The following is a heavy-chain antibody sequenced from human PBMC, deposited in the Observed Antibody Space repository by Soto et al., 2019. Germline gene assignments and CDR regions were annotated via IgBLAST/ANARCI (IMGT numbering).Heavy chain of an antibody. V-gene: IGHV3-11*01. Sequence: QVQLVESGGGLVKPGGSLRLSCAASGFTFSDYYMSWIRQAPGKGLEWVSYISSSGSTIYYADSVKGRFTISRDNAKNSLYLQTNSLRAEDTAVYYCARAALGYCSSTSCFPSYWYFDLWGRGTLVTVSS. CDR1: GFTFSDYY. D-gene: IGHD2-2*01. CDR3: ARAALGYCSSTSCFPSYWYFDL. J-gene: IGHJ2*01. CDR2: ISSSGSTI.